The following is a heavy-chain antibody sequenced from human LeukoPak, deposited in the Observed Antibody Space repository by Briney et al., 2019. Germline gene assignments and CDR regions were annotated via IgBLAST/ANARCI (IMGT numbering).Heavy chain of an antibody. D-gene: IGHD3-10*01. Sequence: SETLSLTRAVYGGSFSGYYWSWIRQPPGKGLEWIGEINHSGSTNYNPSLKSRVTISVDMSKNQFSLKLSSVTAADTAVYYCARVGNYYGSGSYDYWGQGTLVTVSS. CDR2: INHSGST. V-gene: IGHV4-34*01. CDR1: GGSFSGYY. J-gene: IGHJ4*02. CDR3: ARVGNYYGSGSYDY.